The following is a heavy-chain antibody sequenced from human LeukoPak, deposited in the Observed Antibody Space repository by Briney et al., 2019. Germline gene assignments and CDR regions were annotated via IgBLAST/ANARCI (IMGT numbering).Heavy chain of an antibody. CDR1: GNTFTSYD. CDR2: MNPNSGNT. D-gene: IGHD3-3*01. V-gene: IGHV1-8*01. J-gene: IGHJ4*02. Sequence: ASVKVSCKASGNTFTSYDINWVRQATGQGLEWMGWMNPNSGNTGYAQKFQGRVTMTRNTSISTAYMELSSLRSEDTAVYYCARSAKSITIFGVVIRSSNYFDYWGQGTLVTVSS. CDR3: ARSAKSITIFGVVIRSSNYFDY.